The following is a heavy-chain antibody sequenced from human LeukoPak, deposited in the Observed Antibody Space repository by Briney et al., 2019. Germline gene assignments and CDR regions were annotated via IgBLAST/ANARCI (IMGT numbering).Heavy chain of an antibody. V-gene: IGHV4-61*05. CDR2: IYYSGST. CDR1: GGSIGSSSHY. D-gene: IGHD3-3*01. J-gene: IGHJ3*02. CDR3: ARTSDDFWSGYYAQDAFDI. Sequence: SETLSLTCTVSGGSIGSSSHYWGWIRQPPGKGLEWIGYIYYSGSTNYNPSLKSRVTISVDTSKNQFSLKLSSVTAADTAVYYCARTSDDFWSGYYAQDAFDIWGQGTMVTVSS.